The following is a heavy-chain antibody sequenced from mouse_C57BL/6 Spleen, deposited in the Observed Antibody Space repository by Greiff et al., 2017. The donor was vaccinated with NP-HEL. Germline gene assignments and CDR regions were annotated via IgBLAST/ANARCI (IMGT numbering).Heavy chain of an antibody. CDR3: TEYYGSSYGLAY. CDR2: IDPENGDT. CDR1: GFNIKDDY. Sequence: EVQLQQSGAELVRPGASVKLSCTASGFNIKDDYMHWVKQRPDQGLEWIGWIDPENGDTEYASKFQGKATITADTSSNTAYLQLSSLTSEDTAVYYCTEYYGSSYGLAYWGQGTLVTVSA. D-gene: IGHD1-1*01. V-gene: IGHV14-4*01. J-gene: IGHJ3*01.